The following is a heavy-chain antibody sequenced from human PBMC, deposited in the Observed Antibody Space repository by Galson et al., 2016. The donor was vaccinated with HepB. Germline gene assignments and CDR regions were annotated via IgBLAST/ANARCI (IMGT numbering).Heavy chain of an antibody. CDR1: GFTFSRYT. CDR2: VSSNSAYI. V-gene: IGHV3-21*01. J-gene: IGHJ2*01. D-gene: IGHD6-6*01. CDR3: TRDGSAASSSRGYFDL. Sequence: SLRLSCAASGFTFSRYTMNWVRQAPGKGLEWVSTVSSNSAYIYYADSVKGRFTISRDNGKNSLYLQMNSLRVDDTAVYFCTRDGSAASSSRGYFDLWGRGTLVTVSS.